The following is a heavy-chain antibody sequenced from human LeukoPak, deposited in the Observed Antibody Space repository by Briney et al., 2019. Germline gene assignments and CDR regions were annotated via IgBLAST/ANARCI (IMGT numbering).Heavy chain of an antibody. CDR2: IGTAGDT. D-gene: IGHD6-13*01. CDR3: ARGSSSWQTPGVMDV. V-gene: IGHV3-13*01. J-gene: IGHJ6*03. Sequence: GGSLRLSCAASGFTFSSYDMHWVRQATGKGLEWVSAIGTAGDTYYPGSVKGRFTISRENAKNSLYLQMNSLRAGDTAVYYCARGSSSWQTPGVMDVWGKGTTVTISS. CDR1: GFTFSSYD.